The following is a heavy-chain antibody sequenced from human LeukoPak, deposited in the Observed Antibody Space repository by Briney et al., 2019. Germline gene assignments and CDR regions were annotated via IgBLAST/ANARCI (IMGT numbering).Heavy chain of an antibody. CDR1: GGSISSYY. CDR3: ARVGGTVTTLHGLLDNWFDP. D-gene: IGHD4-17*01. CDR2: IYSSGST. J-gene: IGHJ5*02. V-gene: IGHV4-4*09. Sequence: PSETLSLTCTVSGGSISSYYWSWIRQSPGKELEWIGYIYSSGSTNYNPSLKSRVTISVDTSKSQFSLRLNSVTAADTAVYYCARVGGTVTTLHGLLDNWFDPWGQGTLVTVSS.